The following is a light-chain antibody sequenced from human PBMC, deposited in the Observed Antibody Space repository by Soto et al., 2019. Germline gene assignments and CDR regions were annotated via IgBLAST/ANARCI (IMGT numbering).Light chain of an antibody. Sequence: EIVITQSPATLSVSPGERATLSCRASQSVSSNLAWYQQKPGQAPRLLIYGASTRATGIPARFSGSGSGTEFTLTISSLQSEDFAVYYCRQYNNWPLTFGQGTKVDIK. J-gene: IGKJ1*01. V-gene: IGKV3-15*01. CDR3: RQYNNWPLT. CDR2: GAS. CDR1: QSVSSN.